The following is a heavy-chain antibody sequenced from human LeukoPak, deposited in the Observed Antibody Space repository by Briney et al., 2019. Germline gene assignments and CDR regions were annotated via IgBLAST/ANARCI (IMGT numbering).Heavy chain of an antibody. CDR2: IWFDGNNK. V-gene: IGHV3-33*01. J-gene: IGHJ4*02. CDR1: GFPFSNYG. D-gene: IGHD3-10*01. Sequence: GGSLRLSCEGSGFPFSNYGMHWVRPAPGKGLEWVAVIWFDGNNKYYADSVKGRFAISRDNSLNTLYLQMNSLRAEDTAVYFCARLTGLGEFVDYWGQGTLVTVSS. CDR3: ARLTGLGEFVDY.